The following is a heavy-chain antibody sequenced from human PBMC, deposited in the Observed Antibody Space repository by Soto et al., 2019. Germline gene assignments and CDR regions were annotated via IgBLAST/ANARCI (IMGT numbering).Heavy chain of an antibody. D-gene: IGHD3-10*01. Sequence: GGSLRLSCVASGFTFSIYSMNWVRQAPGKGLEWVSYITSSSRTIHYADSLKGRFTVSRDNAKNSLYLQMNNLRDEDTAVYYCARPQGDYYGSGNYGTYAMDVWGQGTTVTVSS. CDR1: GFTFSIYS. J-gene: IGHJ6*02. V-gene: IGHV3-48*02. CDR3: ARPQGDYYGSGNYGTYAMDV. CDR2: ITSSSRTI.